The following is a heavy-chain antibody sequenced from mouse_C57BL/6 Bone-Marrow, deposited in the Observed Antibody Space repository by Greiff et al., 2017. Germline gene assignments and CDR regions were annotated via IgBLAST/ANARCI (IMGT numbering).Heavy chain of an antibody. CDR3: ARDGYPMDY. V-gene: IGHV5-4*01. CDR2: ISDGGSYT. CDR1: GFTFSSYA. J-gene: IGHJ4*01. Sequence: EVHLVESGGGLVKPGGSLKLSCAASGFTFSSYAMSWVRQTPEKRLEWVATISDGGSYTYYPDNVKGRFTNSRDNPMNNLYLQMSHLKSEDTAMYYCARDGYPMDYWGQGTSVTVSS. D-gene: IGHD1-2*01.